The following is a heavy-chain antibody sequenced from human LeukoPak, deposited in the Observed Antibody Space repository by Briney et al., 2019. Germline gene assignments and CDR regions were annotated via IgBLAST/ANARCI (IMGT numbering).Heavy chain of an antibody. CDR2: INPSGGGT. D-gene: IGHD4-11*01. J-gene: IGHJ4*02. Sequence: ASVKVSCKASGYTFTSNYMHWVRQAPGQGLEWMGIINPSGGGTTYAQKFQDRVTITWDASISTAYMDLSSLRSEDTAVYYCARVGYSNSYDYWGQGTLVTVSS. V-gene: IGHV1-46*01. CDR1: GYTFTSNY. CDR3: ARVGYSNSYDY.